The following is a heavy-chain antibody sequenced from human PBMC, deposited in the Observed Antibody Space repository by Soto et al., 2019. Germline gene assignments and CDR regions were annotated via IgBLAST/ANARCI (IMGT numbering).Heavy chain of an antibody. V-gene: IGHV1-2*04. J-gene: IGHJ3*01. D-gene: IGHD3-16*01. CDR1: GYTFTGYY. CDR2: INPKSGGA. CDR3: ARDYYDGSASYGIEF. Sequence: QVHLVQSGAEVKKPGASVKVSCKASGYTFTGYYIHWVRQAPGQGLEWMGWINPKSGGANIAQKFQGWVTMTRDTCISTTYMELSNLRSNDTAVYYCARDYYDGSASYGIEFWGQGTMVTVAS.